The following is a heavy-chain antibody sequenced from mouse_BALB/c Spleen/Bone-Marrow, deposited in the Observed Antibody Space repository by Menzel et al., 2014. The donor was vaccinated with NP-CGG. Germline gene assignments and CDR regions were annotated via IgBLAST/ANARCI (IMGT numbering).Heavy chain of an antibody. CDR3: ARDNGSSPSYWFFNV. V-gene: IGHV7-3*02. Sequence: EVKLMESGGGLVQPGGSLRLSCATSGFTFTDYYMTWVRQPSGKALEWLSFIRNEANGYTTEYSASVKGRFTISRDNSQSILYLQMNTLRPEDSATYYCARDNGSSPSYWFFNVWGAGTTVTVSS. J-gene: IGHJ1*01. CDR2: IRNEANGYTT. D-gene: IGHD1-1*01. CDR1: GFTFTDYY.